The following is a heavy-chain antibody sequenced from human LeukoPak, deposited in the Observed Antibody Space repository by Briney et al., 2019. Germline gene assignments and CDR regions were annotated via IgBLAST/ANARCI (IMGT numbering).Heavy chain of an antibody. D-gene: IGHD2-2*02. CDR1: GFTVSSNY. CDR3: ARSPYCSSTSCYNYYYYYMDV. J-gene: IGHJ6*03. CDR2: IYSGGST. Sequence: PGGSLRLSCAASGFTVSSNYMSWVRQAPGKGLEWVSVIYSGGSTYYADSVKGRFTLSRDNSKNTLYLQMNSLRAEDTAVYYCARSPYCSSTSCYNYYYYYMDVWGKGTTVTVSS. V-gene: IGHV3-53*01.